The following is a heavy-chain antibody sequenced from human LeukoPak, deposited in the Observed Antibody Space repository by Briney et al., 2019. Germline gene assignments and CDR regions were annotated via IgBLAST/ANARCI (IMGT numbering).Heavy chain of an antibody. D-gene: IGHD3-10*01. Sequence: GASVKVSCKASGYTFTGYYMHWVRQAPGQGLEWMGWINPNSGGTNYAQKFQGRVTMTRDTSISTAYMELSRLRSDDTAVYYCAREKITMVRGNGAFDYWGQGTLVTVSS. CDR2: INPNSGGT. CDR3: AREKITMVRGNGAFDY. J-gene: IGHJ4*02. CDR1: GYTFTGYY. V-gene: IGHV1-2*02.